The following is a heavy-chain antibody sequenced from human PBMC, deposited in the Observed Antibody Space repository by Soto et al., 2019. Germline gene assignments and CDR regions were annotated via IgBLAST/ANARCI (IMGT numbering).Heavy chain of an antibody. D-gene: IGHD3-3*01. CDR1: GFTFSSYG. CDR2: ISYDGSNK. Sequence: GGALRLSCAASGFTFSSYGMHWVRQAPGKGLEWVAVISYDGSNKYYADSVKGRFTISRDKSKNTLYLQMSSLRTEDTAVYYCAKDGVLRFLEWVYYYYYYMDVWGKGTTVTVSS. J-gene: IGHJ6*03. V-gene: IGHV3-30*18. CDR3: AKDGVLRFLEWVYYYYYYMDV.